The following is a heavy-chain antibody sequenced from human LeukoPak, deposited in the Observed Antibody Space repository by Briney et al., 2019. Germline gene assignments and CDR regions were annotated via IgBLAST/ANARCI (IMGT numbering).Heavy chain of an antibody. J-gene: IGHJ5*02. CDR1: GYTFTGYY. CDR2: INPNSGGT. D-gene: IGHD4-17*01. CDR3: ARDLALTTVTTSWFDP. Sequence: ASVKVSCKASGYTFTGYYMHWVRQAPGQGLEWMGWINPNSGGTNYAQKFQGRVTMTRDTSISTAYMELSRLRSDDTAVYYCARDLALTTVTTSWFDPWGQGTLVTVSS. V-gene: IGHV1-2*02.